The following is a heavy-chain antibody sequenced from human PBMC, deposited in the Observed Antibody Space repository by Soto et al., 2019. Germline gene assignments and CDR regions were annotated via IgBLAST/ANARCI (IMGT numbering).Heavy chain of an antibody. V-gene: IGHV1-18*01. CDR3: ARSASGWFVDV. CDR1: GYTFNRYG. Sequence: QVQLVQSGAEVKKPGASVKVSCKASGYTFNRYGICWVRQAPGPGLEWMGWISAYNGNTIYAQKRHVIVTMTTDTSTSTAYMELRSLRSDDTAVYYCARSASGWFVDVWGQGTTVTVSS. CDR2: ISAYNGNT. J-gene: IGHJ6*02. D-gene: IGHD6-19*01.